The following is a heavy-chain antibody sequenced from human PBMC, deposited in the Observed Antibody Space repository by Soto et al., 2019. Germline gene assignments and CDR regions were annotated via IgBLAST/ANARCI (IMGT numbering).Heavy chain of an antibody. J-gene: IGHJ4*02. Sequence: PGGSLRLSCAASGFTFDDYGMSWVRQAPGKGLEWVSGINWNGGSTGYADSVKGRFTISRDNAKNSLYLQMNSLRAEDTALYHCASVSGEQQPLLYDYWGQGTLVTVPS. CDR3: ASVSGEQQPLLYDY. V-gene: IGHV3-20*01. CDR2: INWNGGST. D-gene: IGHD6-13*01. CDR1: GFTFDDYG.